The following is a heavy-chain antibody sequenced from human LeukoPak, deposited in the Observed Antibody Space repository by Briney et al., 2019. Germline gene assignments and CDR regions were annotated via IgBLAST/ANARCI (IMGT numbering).Heavy chain of an antibody. V-gene: IGHV3-30*03. Sequence: GTSLRLSCVASGFSFSNHGMLWVRQAPGKGLEWVSVIASDGGAKFYADSVKGRFTLSRDNSKNMFFLQMNFLTVEDTAIYYCAREATWGQWYFDHWGQGTPVTVSS. CDR2: IASDGGAK. CDR3: AREATWGQWYFDH. CDR1: GFSFSNHG. D-gene: IGHD6-19*01. J-gene: IGHJ4*02.